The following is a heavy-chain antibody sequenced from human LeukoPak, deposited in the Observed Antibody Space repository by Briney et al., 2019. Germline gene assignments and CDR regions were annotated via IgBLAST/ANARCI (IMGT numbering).Heavy chain of an antibody. CDR3: ARDLAMVRGARYRPYNWFDP. CDR2: IIPTFGTA. J-gene: IGHJ5*02. Sequence: ASVKVSCKASRGTFSSYALIWVRQAPGQGLEWMGGIIPTFGTAAYAQKFQGRVTISADESTSTAYMELSSLTSEDTAVYYCARDLAMVRGARYRPYNWFDPWGQGTLVTVSS. CDR1: RGTFSSYA. D-gene: IGHD3-10*01. V-gene: IGHV1-69*13.